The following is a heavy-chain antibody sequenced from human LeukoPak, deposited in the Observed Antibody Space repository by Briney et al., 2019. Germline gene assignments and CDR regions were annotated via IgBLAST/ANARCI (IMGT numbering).Heavy chain of an antibody. J-gene: IGHJ4*02. V-gene: IGHV3-7*01. CDR1: GFTLSSYW. Sequence: GGSLRLSCAASGFTLSSYWMSWVRQAPGKGLEWVANIKQDGSEKYYVDSVKGRFTISRDNAKNSLYLQMNSLRAEDTAVYYCARASYYYEYFDYWGQGTLVTVSS. CDR2: IKQDGSEK. D-gene: IGHD3-22*01. CDR3: ARASYYYEYFDY.